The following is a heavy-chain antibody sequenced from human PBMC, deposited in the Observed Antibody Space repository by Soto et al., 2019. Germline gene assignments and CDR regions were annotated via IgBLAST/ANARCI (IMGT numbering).Heavy chain of an antibody. D-gene: IGHD3-10*01. J-gene: IGHJ4*02. CDR3: ARDHLRYGSVAYYAF. Sequence: EVQVVESGGGLVQPGGSLRLSCAASGFTFSDYSMSWVRQAPGKGLEWVSDISGSSGTKYYADSVKGRFTISRDNAKNSLYLQMNSLRAEDTAVYHCARDHLRYGSVAYYAFWGQGALVTVSS. CDR1: GFTFSDYS. V-gene: IGHV3-48*01. CDR2: ISGSSGTK.